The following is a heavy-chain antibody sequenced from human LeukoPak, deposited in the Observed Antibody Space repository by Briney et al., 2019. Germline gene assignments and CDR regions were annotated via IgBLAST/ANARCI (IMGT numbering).Heavy chain of an antibody. D-gene: IGHD5-18*01. J-gene: IGHJ4*02. CDR1: GFTFDEYA. V-gene: IGHV3-9*01. CDR3: AKLGPMDTAMADY. Sequence: GRSLRLSCAASGFTFDEYAMHWVRQAPGKGLACVSGISWNSGSIGYADSVKGRFTISRDNAKNSLYLQMNSLRAEDTALYYCAKLGPMDTAMADYWGQGTLVTVSS. CDR2: ISWNSGSI.